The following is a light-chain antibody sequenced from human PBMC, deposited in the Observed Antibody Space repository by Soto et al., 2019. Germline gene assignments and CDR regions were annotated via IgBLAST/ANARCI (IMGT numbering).Light chain of an antibody. J-gene: IGLJ3*02. Sequence: QSVLTQPPSVSGAPGQRVTISCTESSSNIGAGYDVHWYPQLPGTAPKLLIYGNSNRPSGVPDRFSGSKSGTSASLAITGLQAEDEADYYCQSYDSSLSGWVFGGGTKLTVL. CDR3: QSYDSSLSGWV. V-gene: IGLV1-40*01. CDR2: GNS. CDR1: SSNIGAGYD.